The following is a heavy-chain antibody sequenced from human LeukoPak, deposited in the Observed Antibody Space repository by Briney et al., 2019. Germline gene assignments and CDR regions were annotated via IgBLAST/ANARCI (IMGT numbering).Heavy chain of an antibody. CDR2: IYYSGST. Sequence: SETLSLTCTVSGGSASSGSHHWSWIRQPPGKGLEWIGYIYYSGSTNNNPSLKSRVTISVDTSKNQFSLKLSSVTAADTAVYYCARGLTQFDPWGQGTLVTVSS. CDR3: ARGLTQFDP. D-gene: IGHD2-15*01. V-gene: IGHV4-61*01. CDR1: GGSASSGSHH. J-gene: IGHJ5*02.